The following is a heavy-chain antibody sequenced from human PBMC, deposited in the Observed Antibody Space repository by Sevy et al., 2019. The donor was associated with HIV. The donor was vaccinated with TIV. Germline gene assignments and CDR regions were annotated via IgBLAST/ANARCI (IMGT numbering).Heavy chain of an antibody. D-gene: IGHD3-22*01. V-gene: IGHV3-23*01. J-gene: IGHJ4*02. CDR2: ISGSGGST. CDR3: AKEGPGCNYDSRGYYPS. CDR1: GFTFSSYA. Sequence: GGSLRLSCAASGFTFSSYAMSWVRQAPGKGLEWVSAISGSGGSTYYADSVKGQFTISRDNSKNTVYLQMNSLRAEDTALYYCAKEGPGCNYDSRGYYPSWGQGTLVTVSS.